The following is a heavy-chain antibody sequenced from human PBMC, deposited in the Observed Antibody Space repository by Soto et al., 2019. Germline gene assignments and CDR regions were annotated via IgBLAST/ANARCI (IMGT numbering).Heavy chain of an antibody. CDR3: VRENYYYGMDL. Sequence: EVQLVESGGGLVQPGGSLRLSCAASGFTVSTDWMYWVRQAPGKGLEWVSVIRGGGNTFYAYSVEGRFTISRDNAKNTVYLQMNSLRVEATAVYYCVRENYYYGMDLWGQGTTVTVSS. J-gene: IGHJ6*02. V-gene: IGHV3-66*01. CDR2: IRGGGNT. CDR1: GFTVSTDW.